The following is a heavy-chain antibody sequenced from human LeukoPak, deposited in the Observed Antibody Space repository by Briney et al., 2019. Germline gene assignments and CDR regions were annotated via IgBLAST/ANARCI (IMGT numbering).Heavy chain of an antibody. D-gene: IGHD6-13*01. J-gene: IGHJ4*02. CDR2: INPNSGGT. Sequence: ASVKVSCKASGYTFTGYYMHWVRQAPGQGLEWMGRINPNSGGTNYAQKFQGRVTITRDTSFSTAYMELSRLRSDDTAVYYCARARQQLVQGVDYWGQGTLVTVSS. V-gene: IGHV1-2*06. CDR1: GYTFTGYY. CDR3: ARARQQLVQGVDY.